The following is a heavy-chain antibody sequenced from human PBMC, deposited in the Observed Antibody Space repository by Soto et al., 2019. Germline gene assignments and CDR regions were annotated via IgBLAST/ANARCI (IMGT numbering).Heavy chain of an antibody. J-gene: IGHJ4*02. CDR1: GFSVTNNY. CDR2: IDIGGNT. Sequence: EVQVVESGGGLVQPGGSLRLSCAASGFSVTNNYMNWVRQAPGKGLEWVSIIDIGGNTYYADSVKDRFTISRDNSRNTLYLHMDSLRAEDTAVYYCARGRGSTGYLGREHYFDYWGPGTLVTVSP. V-gene: IGHV3-66*01. CDR3: ARGRGSTGYLGREHYFDY. D-gene: IGHD2-2*01.